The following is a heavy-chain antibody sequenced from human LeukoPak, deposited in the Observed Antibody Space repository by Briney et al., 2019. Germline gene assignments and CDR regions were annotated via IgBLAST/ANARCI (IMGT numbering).Heavy chain of an antibody. CDR2: IIPIFGTA. Sequence: SVKVSCKASRGTFSSYAISWVRQAPGQGLEWMGGIIPIFGTANYAQKFQGRVTITADESTSTAYMELSSLRSEDTAVYYCARVISGSQDFWSAIVFWDWGQGTLVTVSS. V-gene: IGHV1-69*01. CDR1: RGTFSSYA. D-gene: IGHD3-3*01. CDR3: ARVISGSQDFWSAIVFWD. J-gene: IGHJ4*02.